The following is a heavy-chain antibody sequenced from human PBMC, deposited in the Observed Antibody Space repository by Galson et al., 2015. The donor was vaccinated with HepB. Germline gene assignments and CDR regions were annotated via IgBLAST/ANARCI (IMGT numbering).Heavy chain of an antibody. Sequence: SVKVSCKASGYTFTGYYMHWVRQAPGQGLEWMGRINPNSGGTNYAQKFQGRVTMTRDTSISTAYMELSRLRSDDTAVYYCARNVEMATIFWFDPWGQGTLVTVSS. V-gene: IGHV1-2*06. CDR2: INPNSGGT. J-gene: IGHJ5*02. CDR3: ARNVEMATIFWFDP. D-gene: IGHD5-24*01. CDR1: GYTFTGYY.